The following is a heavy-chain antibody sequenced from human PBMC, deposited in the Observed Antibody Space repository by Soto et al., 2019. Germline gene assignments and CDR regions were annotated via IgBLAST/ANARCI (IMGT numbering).Heavy chain of an antibody. Sequence: EVQLVESGGGLVKPGGSLRLSCAASRFTFSNAWMNWVRQAPGRGLEWVGRIKTKAEGGTTDFTAPVQGRFTISRDDSKNTLYLQMNSLRTEDTAVYYCTTDTRWAVAGSPTQDYWGQGTLVTVSS. CDR3: TTDTRWAVAGSPTQDY. V-gene: IGHV3-15*07. J-gene: IGHJ4*02. D-gene: IGHD6-19*01. CDR2: IKTKAEGGTT. CDR1: RFTFSNAW.